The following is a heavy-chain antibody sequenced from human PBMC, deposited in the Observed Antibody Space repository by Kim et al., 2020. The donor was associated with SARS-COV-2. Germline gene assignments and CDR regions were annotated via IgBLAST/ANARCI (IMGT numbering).Heavy chain of an antibody. Sequence: SVKGRVTISRDNSKNTLYLQMNSLRAEDTAVYYCARDEQWLPTHSWLLLYWGQGTLVTVSS. D-gene: IGHD6-19*01. V-gene: IGHV3-30*01. CDR3: ARDEQWLPTHSWLLLY. J-gene: IGHJ4*02.